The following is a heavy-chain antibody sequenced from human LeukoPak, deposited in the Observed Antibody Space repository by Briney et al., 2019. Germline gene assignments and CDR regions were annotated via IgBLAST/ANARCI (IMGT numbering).Heavy chain of an antibody. CDR1: GFTFSSCA. Sequence: GGSLRLSCAASGFTFSSCAMHWVRQAPGKGLEWVAVISYDGSNKYYADSVKGRYAISRDNSKNTLYLQMNSLRAEDTAVYYCARDSVAGIPRGMDVWGQGTTVTVSS. CDR3: ARDSVAGIPRGMDV. CDR2: ISYDGSNK. D-gene: IGHD6-19*01. J-gene: IGHJ6*02. V-gene: IGHV3-30*09.